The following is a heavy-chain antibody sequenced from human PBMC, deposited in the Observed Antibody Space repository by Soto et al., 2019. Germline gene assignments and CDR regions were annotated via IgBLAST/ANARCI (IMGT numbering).Heavy chain of an antibody. D-gene: IGHD6-13*01. CDR1: GGSISSNY. CDR3: ARYRREAVAGYTLDN. V-gene: IGHV4-59*01. Sequence: PSETLSLTCTVSGGSISSNYWIWIRQPPGKGLEWIGYVYNSGSTNYNPSLKSRVTISEDTSKSQFSLKVNSMTAADTAVYYCARYRREAVAGYTLDNWGQGILVTV. J-gene: IGHJ4*02. CDR2: VYNSGST.